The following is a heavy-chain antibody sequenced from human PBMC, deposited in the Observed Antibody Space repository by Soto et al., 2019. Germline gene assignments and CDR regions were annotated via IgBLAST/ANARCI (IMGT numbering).Heavy chain of an antibody. D-gene: IGHD3-3*01. CDR2: IYPYNGDT. V-gene: IGHV1-18*04. CDR3: ARRASWSGDSTYFDY. J-gene: IGHJ4*02. CDR1: GDTLTNYG. Sequence: ASVKVSCKASGDTLTNYGISWVRQAPGQGLEWMGWIYPYNGDTNYTQKLQGRFTMTTDTSTSTAYMELRSLRSDDTAVYYCARRASWSGDSTYFDYWGQGTLVTVSS.